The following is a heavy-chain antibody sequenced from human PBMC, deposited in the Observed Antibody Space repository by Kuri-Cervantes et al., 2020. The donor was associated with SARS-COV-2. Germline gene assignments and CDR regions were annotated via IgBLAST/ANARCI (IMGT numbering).Heavy chain of an antibody. CDR3: ARNVKYRQPYYYMDV. Sequence: ASVKVSCKVSGYTLTELSMHWVRQAPGKGLEWMGGFDPEDGETIYAQKFQGRVTMTEDTSTDTAYMEPSSLRSEDTAVYYCARNVKYRQPYYYMDVWGKGTTVTVSS. CDR2: FDPEDGET. V-gene: IGHV1-24*01. D-gene: IGHD6-6*01. J-gene: IGHJ6*03. CDR1: GYTLTELS.